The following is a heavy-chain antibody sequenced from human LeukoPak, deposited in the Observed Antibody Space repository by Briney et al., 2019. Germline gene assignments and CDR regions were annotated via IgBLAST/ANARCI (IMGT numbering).Heavy chain of an antibody. CDR3: ARRSGSYFDY. V-gene: IGHV4-59*08. J-gene: IGHJ4*02. Sequence: SETLSLTCTVSGGSISSYYWSWIRQPPGKGLEWIGYIYYSGSTNYNPSLKSRVTISVDTSKNQFSLKLSSVTAADTAVYYCARRSGSYFDYWGQGTLVTVSS. D-gene: IGHD1-26*01. CDR1: GGSISSYY. CDR2: IYYSGST.